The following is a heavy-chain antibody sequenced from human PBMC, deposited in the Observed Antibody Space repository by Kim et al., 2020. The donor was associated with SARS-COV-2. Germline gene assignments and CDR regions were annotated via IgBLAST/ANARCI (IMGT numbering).Heavy chain of an antibody. D-gene: IGHD4-17*01. J-gene: IGHJ6*02. V-gene: IGHV3-43*01. CDR3: AKDMVPYGDHYYYGMDV. Sequence: KGRFTISRDNSKNSLYLRMNSLTTEDTALYYCAKDMVPYGDHYYYGMDVWGQGTTVTVSS.